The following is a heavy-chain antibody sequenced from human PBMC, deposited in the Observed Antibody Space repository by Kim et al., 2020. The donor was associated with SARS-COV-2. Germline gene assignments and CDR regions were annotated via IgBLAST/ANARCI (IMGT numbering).Heavy chain of an antibody. J-gene: IGHJ3*02. V-gene: IGHV3-11*06. D-gene: IGHD2-2*01. Sequence: VKGRFNNSKDNAKNSLYLQMNSLRDEDTAVYYCARDRDSVVVLSASALDSWGQGTMVTVSS. CDR3: ARDRDSVVVLSASALDS.